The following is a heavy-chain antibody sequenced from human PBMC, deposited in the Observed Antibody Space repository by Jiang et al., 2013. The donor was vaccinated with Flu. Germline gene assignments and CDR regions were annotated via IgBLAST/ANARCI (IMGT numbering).Heavy chain of an antibody. CDR2: DGGTT. D-gene: IGHD3-10*01. V-gene: IGHV3-15*01. J-gene: IGHJ4*02. Sequence: DGGTTDYAXPVKGRFTISRDDSKNTLYLQMNSLKTEDTAVYYCTTESLLWFGELLYYFDYWGQGTLVTVSS. CDR3: TTESLLWFGELLYYFDY.